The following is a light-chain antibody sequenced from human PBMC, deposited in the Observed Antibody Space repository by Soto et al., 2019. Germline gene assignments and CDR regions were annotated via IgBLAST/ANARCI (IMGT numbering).Light chain of an antibody. CDR1: SSDVGGYNY. Sequence: QSALTQPRSVSRSPRQSVTISCTGTSSDVGGYNYVSWYQQHPGKAPKLMIYDVTKRPSGVPDRFSGSKSANTASLTISGLQAEDEADYYCCSYAGSYTWVFGGGTKLTVL. V-gene: IGLV2-11*01. CDR2: DVT. J-gene: IGLJ3*02. CDR3: CSYAGSYTWV.